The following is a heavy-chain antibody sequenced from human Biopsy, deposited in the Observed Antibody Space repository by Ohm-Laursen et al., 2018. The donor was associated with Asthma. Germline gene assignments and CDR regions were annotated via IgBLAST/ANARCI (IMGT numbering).Heavy chain of an antibody. D-gene: IGHD3-3*02. Sequence: LRLSCTASGFTFGDYWMSWVRQVPGKGLEWVASIKHDGSEKNHVDSLKGRFTISRDNAKNSLYLQMNSLRAEDTAVYYCARTFHFWSPYHAEHYQLWGQGTLVTVSS. CDR2: IKHDGSEK. CDR1: GFTFGDYW. J-gene: IGHJ1*01. CDR3: ARTFHFWSPYHAEHYQL. V-gene: IGHV3-7*01.